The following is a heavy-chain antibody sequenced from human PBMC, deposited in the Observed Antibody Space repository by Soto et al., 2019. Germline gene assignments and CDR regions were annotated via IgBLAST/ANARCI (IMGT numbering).Heavy chain of an antibody. D-gene: IGHD3-16*01. Sequence: SETLSLTCTVSGGSISSYYWSWIRQPPGKGLEWIGYIYYSGSTNYNPSLKSRVTISVDTSKNQFSLKLSSVTAADTAVYYCARDLRLDGMDVWGQGTTVTVS. CDR1: GGSISSYY. J-gene: IGHJ6*02. CDR2: IYYSGST. V-gene: IGHV4-59*01. CDR3: ARDLRLDGMDV.